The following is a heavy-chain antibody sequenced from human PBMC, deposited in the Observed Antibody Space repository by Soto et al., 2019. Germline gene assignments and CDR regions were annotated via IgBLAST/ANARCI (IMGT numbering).Heavy chain of an antibody. D-gene: IGHD6-13*01. J-gene: IGHJ6*02. CDR3: ASSIAAAGTGYYYYGMDV. CDR2: IIPIFGTA. Sequence: QVQLVQSGAEVKKPGASVKVSCKASGYTFTGYYMHWVRQAPGQGLEWMGGIIPIFGTANYAQKFQGRVTITADESTSTAYMELSSLRSEDTAVYYCASSIAAAGTGYYYYGMDVWGQGTTVTVSS. CDR1: GYTFTGYY. V-gene: IGHV1-69*01.